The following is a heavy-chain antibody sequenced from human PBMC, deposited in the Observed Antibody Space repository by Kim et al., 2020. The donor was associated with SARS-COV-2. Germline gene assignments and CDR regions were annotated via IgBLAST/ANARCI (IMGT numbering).Heavy chain of an antibody. Sequence: AQGFTGRFVFSLDTSVSTAYLQISSLKAEDTAVYYCARGQYQLLFRFDPWGQGTLVTVSS. V-gene: IGHV7-4-1*02. CDR3: ARGQYQLLFRFDP. J-gene: IGHJ5*02. D-gene: IGHD2-2*01.